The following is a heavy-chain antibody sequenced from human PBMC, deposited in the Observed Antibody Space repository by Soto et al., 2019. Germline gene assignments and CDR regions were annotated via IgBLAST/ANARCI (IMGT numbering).Heavy chain of an antibody. V-gene: IGHV2-5*02. J-gene: IGHJ6*02. D-gene: IGHD2-21*02. Sequence: QITLKESGPTLVKPTQTLTLTCTFSGLSLSTIGEGVGWIRQPPGKALEWLALVYWDDDKRYSPSLKSRLTIPKDTSVNQVVLTITNMGPVDTATYYCVQTRCGGDCLQSYSSHSYYGLDVWGQGTTVTVSS. CDR1: GLSLSTIGEG. CDR2: VYWDDDK. CDR3: VQTRCGGDCLQSYSSHSYYGLDV.